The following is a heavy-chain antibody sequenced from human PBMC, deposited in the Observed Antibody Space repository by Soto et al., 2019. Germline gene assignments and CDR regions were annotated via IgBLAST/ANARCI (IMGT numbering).Heavy chain of an antibody. V-gene: IGHV1-69*06. CDR1: GGTFSSYA. J-gene: IGHJ6*02. D-gene: IGHD3-3*01. Sequence: SVKVSCKASGGTFSSYAISWVRQAPGQGLEWMGEIIPIFGTANYAQKFQGRVTITADKSTSTAYMELSSLRSEDTAVYYCASTIRFLEWLPTYYYYGMDVWGQGTTVTVSS. CDR3: ASTIRFLEWLPTYYYYGMDV. CDR2: IIPIFGTA.